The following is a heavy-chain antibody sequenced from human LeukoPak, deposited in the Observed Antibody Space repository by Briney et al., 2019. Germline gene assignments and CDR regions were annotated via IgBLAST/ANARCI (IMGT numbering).Heavy chain of an antibody. CDR1: GGSISITSYY. CDR2: MFNNGST. Sequence: SETLSLTCTVSGGSISITSYYWGWVRQPRGKGLEWIGSMFNNGSTYHNPSLKSRVTISIDTSKNQFSLKLSSVTAADTAVYYCARHRVFNWNHPIWFNPWGQGTLVTVSS. CDR3: ARHRVFNWNHPIWFNP. J-gene: IGHJ5*02. V-gene: IGHV4-39*01. D-gene: IGHD1-14*01.